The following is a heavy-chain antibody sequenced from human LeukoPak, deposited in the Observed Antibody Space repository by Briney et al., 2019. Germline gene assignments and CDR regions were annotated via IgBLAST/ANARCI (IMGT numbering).Heavy chain of an antibody. CDR2: ISSSGDSI. J-gene: IGHJ4*02. V-gene: IGHV3-11*01. CDR3: ARLSSGYFRLDY. D-gene: IGHD3-22*01. CDR1: GFTFSDYY. Sequence: PGGSLRLSCAASGFTFSDYYMSWIRQAPGKGLEWVSYISSSGDSIYYADSVKGRFTISRDNAKNSLYLQMNSLRAEDTAVYYCARLSSGYFRLDYWSQGTLVTVSS.